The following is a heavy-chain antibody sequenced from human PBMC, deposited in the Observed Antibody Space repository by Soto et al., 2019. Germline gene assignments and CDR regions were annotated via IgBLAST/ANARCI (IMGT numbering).Heavy chain of an antibody. CDR3: VRGGKRYASP. J-gene: IGHJ5*02. CDR1: RGSISTYY. CDR2: IYYTGSS. D-gene: IGHD3-16*01. Sequence: QVQLQESGSGLLKPSETLSLTCNVSRGSISTYYWAWIRQPPGKGLEWIGDIYYTGSSRHNPSLKSRVTISVDTSKNPFTLQMTSVTAVDTALYYCVRGGKRYASPFGQGILVTVSS. V-gene: IGHV4-59*01.